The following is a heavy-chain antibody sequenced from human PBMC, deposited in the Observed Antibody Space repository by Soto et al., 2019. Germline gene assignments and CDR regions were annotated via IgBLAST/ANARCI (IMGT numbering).Heavy chain of an antibody. CDR1: GFTFSSYS. Sequence: PGGSLRLSCAASGFTFSSYSMNWVRQAPGKGLEWVSAISSSSSYIYYADSVKGRFTISRDNAKNSLYLQMNSLRAEDTAVYYCARGELPVTPDAFDIWGQGTMVTVSS. V-gene: IGHV3-21*01. J-gene: IGHJ3*02. D-gene: IGHD4-17*01. CDR2: ISSSSSYI. CDR3: ARGELPVTPDAFDI.